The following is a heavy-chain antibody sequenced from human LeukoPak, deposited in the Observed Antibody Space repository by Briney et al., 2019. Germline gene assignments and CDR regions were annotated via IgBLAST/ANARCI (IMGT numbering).Heavy chain of an antibody. D-gene: IGHD4-11*01. Sequence: PGGSLRLSCAASGFTFSDYYMSWVRQAPGKGLEWVSHISSSGSTMYYADSVKGRFIISRDNAKNSLYLQMNSLRAEDTAVYYCARAPDYSNYVYYYYMDVWGKGTTVTVSS. J-gene: IGHJ6*03. CDR1: GFTFSDYY. V-gene: IGHV3-11*04. CDR2: ISSSGSTM. CDR3: ARAPDYSNYVYYYYMDV.